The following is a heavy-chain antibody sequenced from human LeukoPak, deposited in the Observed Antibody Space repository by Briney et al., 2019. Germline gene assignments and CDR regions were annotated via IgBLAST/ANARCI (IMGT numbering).Heavy chain of an antibody. V-gene: IGHV3-30*02. CDR2: IRYDGSQK. CDR3: ARDLLSLRSNQVVY. J-gene: IGHJ4*02. Sequence: GGSLRLSCAASRFSLSNYVMHWVRQAPGKGLEWVAYIRYDGSQKYYGDSVKGRFTISRDNSKNTVYLQMDSLRDEDTAVYYCARDLLSLRSNQVVYWGQGTLVTVSS. D-gene: IGHD3-16*01. CDR1: RFSLSNYV.